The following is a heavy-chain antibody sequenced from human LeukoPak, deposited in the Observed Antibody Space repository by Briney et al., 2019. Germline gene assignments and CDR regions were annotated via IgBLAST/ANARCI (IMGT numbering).Heavy chain of an antibody. V-gene: IGHV1-8*01. CDR3: ARGGNYYDSTSLGH. CDR2: MNPNSGNT. D-gene: IGHD3-22*01. CDR1: GYTFTSYD. Sequence: ASVKASCKASGYTFTSYDINWVRQATGQGLEWMGWMNPNSGNTGYAQKFQGRVTMTRNTSISTAYMELSSLRSEDTAVYYCARGGNYYDSTSLGHWGQGTLVTVSS. J-gene: IGHJ4*02.